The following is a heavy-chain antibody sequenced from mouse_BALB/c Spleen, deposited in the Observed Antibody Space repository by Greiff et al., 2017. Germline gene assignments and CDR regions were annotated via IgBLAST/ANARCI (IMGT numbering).Heavy chain of an antibody. Sequence: VQLHQSGAELVKPGASVKLSCKASGYTFTSYSMYWVKQRPGQGLEWIGEINPSNGGTNFNEKFKSKATLTVDKSSSTAYMQLSSLTSEDSAVYYCTRSAIYYYGSSFYAMDYWGQGTSVTVSS. CDR3: TRSAIYYYGSSFYAMDY. CDR2: INPSNGGT. V-gene: IGHV1S81*02. CDR1: GYTFTSYS. D-gene: IGHD1-1*01. J-gene: IGHJ4*01.